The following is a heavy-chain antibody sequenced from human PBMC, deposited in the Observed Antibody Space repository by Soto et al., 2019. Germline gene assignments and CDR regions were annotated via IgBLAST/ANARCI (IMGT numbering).Heavy chain of an antibody. CDR1: GGSMSSYY. CDR3: ARRYGSAFDI. V-gene: IGHV4-59*01. CDR2: IYYSGST. D-gene: IGHD3-10*01. Sequence: SXTLSLTCTVSGGSMSSYYWSWIRQPPGKGLEWIGYIYYSGSTNYNPSLKSRVTISVDTSKNQFSLKLSSVTAADTAVYYCARRYGSAFDIWGQGTMVTVSS. J-gene: IGHJ3*02.